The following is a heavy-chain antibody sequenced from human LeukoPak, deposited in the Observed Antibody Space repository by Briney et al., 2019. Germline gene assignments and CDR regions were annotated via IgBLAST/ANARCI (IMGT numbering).Heavy chain of an antibody. Sequence: GGSLRVSCVASRFTFSSYARHWVRQAPGKGLEYVSAISSNGGSTYYANCVRGGFTISRDNSKNTLYLQICSARAENMAVYNSARPRNSYTSYFNNRGQGDLVTVSS. CDR2: ISSNGGST. CDR3: ARPRNSYTSYFNN. V-gene: IGHV3-64*01. J-gene: IGHJ4*02. D-gene: IGHD5-24*01. CDR1: RFTFSSYA.